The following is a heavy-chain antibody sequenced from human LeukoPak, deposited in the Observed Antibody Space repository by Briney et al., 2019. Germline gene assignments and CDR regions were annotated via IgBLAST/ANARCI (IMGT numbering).Heavy chain of an antibody. J-gene: IGHJ3*02. D-gene: IGHD4-23*01. V-gene: IGHV4-39*01. CDR2: IYYSGST. CDR3: ARHSYLGGSHAFDI. CDR1: GGSIYSSSYY. Sequence: SETLSLTCSGSGGSIYSSSYYWGWIRQPPGKGLEWIGSIYYSGSTYYNPSLKSRVTISVDTSKNQFSLKLSSATAADTAVYYCARHSYLGGSHAFDIWGQGTMVTVSS.